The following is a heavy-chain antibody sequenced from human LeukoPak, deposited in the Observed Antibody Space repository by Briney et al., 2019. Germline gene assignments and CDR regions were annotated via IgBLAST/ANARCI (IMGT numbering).Heavy chain of an antibody. J-gene: IGHJ5*02. CDR1: GGTFISYV. Sequence: SVKVSCKASGGTFISYVISWVRQAPGQGLEWMGGIIPIFGTADYAQKFRGRVTITTDESTSTAYMELSSLRSEDTAVYYCARAYSSSWYWFDPWGQGTLVTVSS. D-gene: IGHD6-13*01. CDR3: ARAYSSSWYWFDP. V-gene: IGHV1-69*05. CDR2: IIPIFGTA.